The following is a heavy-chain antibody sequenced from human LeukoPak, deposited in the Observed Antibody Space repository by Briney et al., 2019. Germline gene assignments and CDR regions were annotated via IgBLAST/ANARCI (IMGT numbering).Heavy chain of an antibody. D-gene: IGHD2-2*01. CDR1: GFIFSDFS. CDR2: MSEDGNEI. CDR3: ARPRGCGSARCNNFDY. V-gene: IGHV3-7*01. Sequence: GGSLRLSYTVSGFIFSDFSMSWVRQAPGKGLEWVAKMSEDGNEIFYVDSVKSRFTISRDNTKKSLYLQLNSLRPEDSAVYYCARPRGCGSARCNNFDYWGQGTLVTVSS. J-gene: IGHJ4*02.